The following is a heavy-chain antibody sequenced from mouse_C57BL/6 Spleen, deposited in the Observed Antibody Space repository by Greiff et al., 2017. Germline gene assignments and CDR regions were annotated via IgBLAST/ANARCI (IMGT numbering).Heavy chain of an antibody. CDR3: ARWYYYGSSDWAMDY. D-gene: IGHD1-1*01. Sequence: QVQLQQPGAELVKPGASVKLSCKASGYTFTSYWMHWVKQRPGQGLEWIGMIHPNSGSTNYNEKFKSKATLTVDKASSTAYMQLSSLTSEDSAVYYCARWYYYGSSDWAMDYWGQGTSVTVSS. J-gene: IGHJ4*01. CDR2: IHPNSGST. CDR1: GYTFTSYW. V-gene: IGHV1-64*01.